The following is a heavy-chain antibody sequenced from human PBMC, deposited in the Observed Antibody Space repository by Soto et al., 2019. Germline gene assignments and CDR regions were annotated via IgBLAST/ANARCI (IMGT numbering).Heavy chain of an antibody. CDR2: ISYGGGTT. Sequence: HPGGSLRLSCAASEFTFSNYAMSWVRQAPGKGLEWVSAISYGGGTTYYADSVKGRFTISRDNSKNSLYLQMNSLRPEDTAVYFCVRDQDSRGYSVFNLWGQGTQVTVSS. D-gene: IGHD3-22*01. V-gene: IGHV3-23*01. CDR1: EFTFSNYA. J-gene: IGHJ5*02. CDR3: VRDQDSRGYSVFNL.